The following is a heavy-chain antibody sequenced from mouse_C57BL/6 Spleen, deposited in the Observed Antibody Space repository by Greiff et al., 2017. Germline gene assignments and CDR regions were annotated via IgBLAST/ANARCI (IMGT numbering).Heavy chain of an antibody. Sequence: EVMLVESGPELVKPGDSVKISCKASGYSFTGYFMNWVMQSHGKSLEWIGRINPYNGDTFYNQKFKGKATLTVDKSSSTAHMELRSLTSEDSAVYYCARGYYGFAYWGQGTLVTVSA. CDR2: INPYNGDT. CDR1: GYSFTGYF. CDR3: ARGYYGFAY. D-gene: IGHD1-2*01. V-gene: IGHV1-20*01. J-gene: IGHJ3*01.